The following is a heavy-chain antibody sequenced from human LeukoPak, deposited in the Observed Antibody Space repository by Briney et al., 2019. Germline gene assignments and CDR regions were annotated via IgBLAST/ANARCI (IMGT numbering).Heavy chain of an antibody. CDR1: GFTFDAYT. J-gene: IGHJ4*02. V-gene: IGHV3-9*01. CDR3: AKDITGGRSSPYFDS. CDR2: ISWNGGGM. D-gene: IGHD6-6*01. Sequence: GGSLRLSCAASGFTFDAYTMHWVRQAPGKGLEWVSGISWNGGGMGYAVSVKGRFTISRDNAKNSLYLQMNSLRDEDTALYYCAKDITGGRSSPYFDSWGQGTLVTVSS.